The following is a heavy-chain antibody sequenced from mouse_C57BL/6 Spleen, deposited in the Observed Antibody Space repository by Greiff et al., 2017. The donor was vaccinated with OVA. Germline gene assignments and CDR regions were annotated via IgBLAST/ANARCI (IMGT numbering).Heavy chain of an antibody. J-gene: IGHJ1*03. Sequence: EVQPVESGGDLVKPGGSLKLSCAASGFTFSSYGMSWVRQTPDKRLEWVATISSGGSYTYYPDSVKGRFTISRDNAKNTLYLQMSSLKTEDTAMYYWARPAYYSNNDWYFDVWGTGTTVTVSS. CDR2: ISSGGSYT. CDR1: GFTFSSYG. CDR3: ARPAYYSNNDWYFDV. V-gene: IGHV5-6*01. D-gene: IGHD2-5*01.